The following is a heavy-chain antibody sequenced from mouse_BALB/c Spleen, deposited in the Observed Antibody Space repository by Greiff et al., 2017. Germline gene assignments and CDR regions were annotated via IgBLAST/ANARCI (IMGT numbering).Heavy chain of an antibody. CDR3: ARDDTTVVATKGFAY. J-gene: IGHJ3*01. V-gene: IGHV2-9*02. D-gene: IGHD1-1*01. CDR1: GFSLTSYG. CDR2: IWAGGST. Sequence: QVQLKESGPGLVAPSQSLSITCTVSGFSLTSYGVHWVRQPPGKGLEWLGVIWAGGSTNYNSALMSRLSISKDNSKSQVFLKMNSLQTDDTAMYYCARDDTTVVATKGFAYWGQGTLVTVSA.